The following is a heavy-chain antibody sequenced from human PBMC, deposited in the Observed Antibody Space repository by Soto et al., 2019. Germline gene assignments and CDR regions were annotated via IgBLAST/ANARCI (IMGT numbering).Heavy chain of an antibody. J-gene: IGHJ3*02. Sequence: SETLSLTCTVSGGSISSYYWSWIRQPPGKGLEWIGYIYYSGSTNYNPSLKSRVTISVDTSKNQFSLKLSSVTAADTAVYYCARDRPVKNIVVVPAAISPAGITGTTGAFDIWGQGTMVTVSS. D-gene: IGHD2-2*01. CDR1: GGSISSYY. CDR2: IYYSGST. CDR3: ARDRPVKNIVVVPAAISPAGITGTTGAFDI. V-gene: IGHV4-59*01.